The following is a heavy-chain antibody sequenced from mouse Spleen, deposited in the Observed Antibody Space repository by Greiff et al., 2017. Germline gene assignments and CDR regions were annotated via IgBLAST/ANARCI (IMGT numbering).Heavy chain of an antibody. CDR1: GFTFSSYA. V-gene: IGHV5-9-3*01. Sequence: EVHLVESGGGLVKLGGSLKLSCAASGFTFSSYAMSWVRQTPEKRLEWVATISSGGGNTYYPDSVKGRFTISRDNAKNTLYLQMSSLKSEDTAMYYCARHPGVPWYFDVWGAGTTVTVSS. J-gene: IGHJ1*01. CDR3: ARHPGVPWYFDV. D-gene: IGHD2-14*01. CDR2: ISSGGGNT.